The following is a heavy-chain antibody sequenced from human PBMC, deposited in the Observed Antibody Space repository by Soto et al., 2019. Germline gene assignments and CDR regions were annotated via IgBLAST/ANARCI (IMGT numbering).Heavy chain of an antibody. CDR1: GFTFSSYS. D-gene: IGHD1-26*01. Sequence: GGSLSLSCAASGFTFSSYSMNWVRQAPGKGLEWVSSISSSSSYIYYADSVKGRFTISRDNSKNSLYLQMNSLRAEDTAVYYCARVVGATPGAYYYYYYGMDVWGQGTTVTVSS. CDR2: ISSSSSYI. V-gene: IGHV3-21*01. J-gene: IGHJ6*02. CDR3: ARVVGATPGAYYYYYYGMDV.